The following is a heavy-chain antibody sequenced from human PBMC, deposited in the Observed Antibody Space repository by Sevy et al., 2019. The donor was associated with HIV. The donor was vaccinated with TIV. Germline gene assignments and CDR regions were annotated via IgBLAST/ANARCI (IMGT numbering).Heavy chain of an antibody. CDR3: AGAIRITMVRGVISYWFDP. CDR2: MNPNSGNT. J-gene: IGHJ5*02. Sequence: ASVKVSCKASGYTFTNYDINWVRQATGQGLEWMGWMNPNSGNTGYAQKFQGRVTMTRNTSISTAYMELSSLRSEETAVYYCAGAIRITMVRGVISYWFDPWGQGTLVTVSS. V-gene: IGHV1-8*01. D-gene: IGHD3-10*01. CDR1: GYTFTNYD.